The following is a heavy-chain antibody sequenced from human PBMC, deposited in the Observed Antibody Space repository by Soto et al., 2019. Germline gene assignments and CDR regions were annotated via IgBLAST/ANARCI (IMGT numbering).Heavy chain of an antibody. CDR3: AKGAVGMTPETPLNN. Sequence: GGSLRLSCAASGFTFSSYAVSWVRQAPGKGLEWVSTISPSGGGTYYADSVKGRFTISRDDSKNTLYLQMNSLEPEDTAVYLWAKGAVGMTPETPLNNGGPGTLVTVS. D-gene: IGHD4-4*01. CDR1: GFTFSSYA. J-gene: IGHJ4*02. V-gene: IGHV3-23*01. CDR2: ISPSGGGT.